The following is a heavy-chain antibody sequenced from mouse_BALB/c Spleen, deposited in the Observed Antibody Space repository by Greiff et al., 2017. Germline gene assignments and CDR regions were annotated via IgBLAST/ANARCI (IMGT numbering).Heavy chain of an antibody. V-gene: IGHV5-15*02. D-gene: IGHD1-1*01. J-gene: IGHJ4*01. CDR3: ARESSYAMDY. Sequence: DVKLVESGGGLVQPGGSRKLSCAASGFTFSDYGMAWVRQAPGKGPEWVAFISNLAYSIYYADTVTGRFTISRENAKNTLYLEMSSLRSEDTAMYYCARESSYAMDYWGQGTSVPVSS. CDR2: ISNLAYSI. CDR1: GFTFSDYG.